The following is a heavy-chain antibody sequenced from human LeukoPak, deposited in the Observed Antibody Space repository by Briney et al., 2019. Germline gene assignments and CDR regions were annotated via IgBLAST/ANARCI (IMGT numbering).Heavy chain of an antibody. CDR2: IWYDGSNK. D-gene: IGHD3-10*01. Sequence: PGRSLRLSCAASGFTFSSYGMHWVRQAPGKGLEWVAVIWYDGSNKYYADSVKGRFTISRDNAKNSLYLQMNSLRDEDTAVYYCARDQEIYYGSGSGYWGQGTLVTVSS. CDR3: ARDQEIYYGSGSGY. V-gene: IGHV3-33*01. CDR1: GFTFSSYG. J-gene: IGHJ4*02.